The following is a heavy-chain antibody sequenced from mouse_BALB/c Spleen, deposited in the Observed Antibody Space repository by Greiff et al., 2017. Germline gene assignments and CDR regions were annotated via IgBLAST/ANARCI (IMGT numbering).Heavy chain of an antibody. V-gene: IGHV5-12-1*01. J-gene: IGHJ4*01. Sequence: DVQLQESGGGLVKPGGSLKLSCAASGFAFSSYDMSWVRQTQEKRLEWVAYISSGGGSTYYPDSVKGRFTISRDNAKNTLYLQMSSLKSEDTAMYYCARHRTTAPYAMDYWGQGTSVTVSS. CDR1: GFAFSSYD. CDR2: ISSGGGST. CDR3: ARHRTTAPYAMDY. D-gene: IGHD1-2*01.